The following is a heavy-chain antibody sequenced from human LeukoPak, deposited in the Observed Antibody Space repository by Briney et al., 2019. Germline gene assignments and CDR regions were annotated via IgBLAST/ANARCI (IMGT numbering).Heavy chain of an antibody. J-gene: IGHJ4*02. CDR2: IYYSGST. CDR1: GGSMSSYY. V-gene: IGHV4-59*08. CDR3: ARGARAGYNLEPFDY. D-gene: IGHD5-24*01. Sequence: SETLSLTCTASGGSMSSYYWSWIRQPPGKGLEWIGYIYYSGSTKYTPSLKSRVTISVDTSKNQFSLKLSSVTAADTAVYYCARGARAGYNLEPFDYWGQGTLVTVSS.